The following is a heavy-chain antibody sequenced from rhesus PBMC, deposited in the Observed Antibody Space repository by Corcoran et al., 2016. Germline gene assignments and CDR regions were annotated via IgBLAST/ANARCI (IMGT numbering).Heavy chain of an antibody. D-gene: IGHD1-1*01. Sequence: EGQLVESGGGVVKLGGSPRLSCAASGGPFSNYYMHWVRQTEGKGLEWVALIKNKASRYTTAYAAAVKGIFTISRDDSKNTLYLRMSSLKTEDTALYYCTRGWNDDWGQGVLVTVSS. CDR1: GGPFSNYY. CDR3: TRGWNDD. V-gene: IGHV3-13*01. J-gene: IGHJ4*01. CDR2: IKNKASRYTT.